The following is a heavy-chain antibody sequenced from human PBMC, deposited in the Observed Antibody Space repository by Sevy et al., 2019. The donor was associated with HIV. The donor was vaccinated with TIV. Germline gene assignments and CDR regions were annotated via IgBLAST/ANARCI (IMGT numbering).Heavy chain of an antibody. CDR1: GGSISSYY. D-gene: IGHD3-22*01. Sequence: SETLSLTCTVSGGSISSYYWSWIRQPPGKGLEWIGYIYYSGSTNYNPSLKSRVTISVDTSKNQFSLKLSSVTAADTAVYYCARSYYHDSSGYLRRAFDIRGQGTMVTVSS. CDR3: ARSYYHDSSGYLRRAFDI. V-gene: IGHV4-59*01. J-gene: IGHJ3*02. CDR2: IYYSGST.